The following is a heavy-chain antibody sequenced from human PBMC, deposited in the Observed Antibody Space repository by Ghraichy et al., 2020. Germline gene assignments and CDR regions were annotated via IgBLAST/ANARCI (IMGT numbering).Heavy chain of an antibody. CDR3: ARGPKQWLAHRGYYFDY. D-gene: IGHD6-19*01. Sequence: SQTLSLTCAVYGGSFSGYYWSWIRQPPGKGLEWIGEINHSGSTNYNPSLKSRVTISVDTSKNQFSLKLSSVTAADTAVYYCARGPKQWLAHRGYYFDYWGQGTLVTVSS. V-gene: IGHV4-34*01. CDR1: GGSFSGYY. CDR2: INHSGST. J-gene: IGHJ4*02.